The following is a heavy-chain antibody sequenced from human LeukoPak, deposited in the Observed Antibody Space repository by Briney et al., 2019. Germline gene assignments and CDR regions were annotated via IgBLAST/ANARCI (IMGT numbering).Heavy chain of an antibody. V-gene: IGHV1-69*01. CDR3: ASDPVVVTHYYHGMDV. D-gene: IGHD2-21*02. CDR1: GGTFSSYA. CDR2: IIPIFGTA. J-gene: IGHJ6*02. Sequence: ASVKVSCKASGGTFSSYAISWVRQAPGQGLEWMGGIIPIFGTANYAQKFQGRVTITADESTSTAYMELSSLRSEDTAVYYCASDPVVVTHYYHGMDVWGQGTTVTVSS.